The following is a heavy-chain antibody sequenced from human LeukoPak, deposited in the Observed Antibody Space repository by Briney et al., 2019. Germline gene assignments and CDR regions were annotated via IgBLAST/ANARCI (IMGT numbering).Heavy chain of an antibody. CDR3: TTVCCGGDSAHY. V-gene: IGHV3-15*01. D-gene: IGHD2-21*02. J-gene: IGHJ4*02. CDR1: GFTFSNAW. CDR2: IKSKTDGGTT. Sequence: PGGSLRLSCEASGFTFSNAWMSWVRQAPGKGLEWVGRIKSKTDGGTTDYAAPVKGRFTISRDDSKNTVYLQMNSLKTEDTAVYYCTTVCCGGDSAHYWGQGTLVTVSS.